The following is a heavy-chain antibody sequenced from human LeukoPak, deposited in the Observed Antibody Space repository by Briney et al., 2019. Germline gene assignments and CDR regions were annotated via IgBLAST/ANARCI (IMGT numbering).Heavy chain of an antibody. CDR2: INPSGGST. CDR3: ARDYHLRLRGSYGYQSLPYPFDY. D-gene: IGHD5-18*01. J-gene: IGHJ4*02. CDR1: GYTFTSYY. V-gene: IGHV1-46*01. Sequence: ASVKVSCKASGYTFTSYYMHWVRQAPGQGLEWMGIINPSGGSTSYAQKFQGRVTMTRDMSTSSVYMELSSLRSEDTAVYYCARDYHLRLRGSYGYQSLPYPFDYWGQGTLVTVSS.